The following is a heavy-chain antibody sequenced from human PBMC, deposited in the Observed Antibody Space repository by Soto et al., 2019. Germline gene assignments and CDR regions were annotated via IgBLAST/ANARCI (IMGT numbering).Heavy chain of an antibody. D-gene: IGHD2-2*01. CDR1: GGSISSGGYY. CDR3: ARDRVVPAAPGYYYYYYGMDV. J-gene: IGHJ6*02. Sequence: QVQLQESGPGLVKPSQTLSLTCTVSGGSISSGGYYWSWIRQHPGKGLEWIGYIYYSGSTYYNPSLKSRVTISVDTSKNQFSLKLSSVTAADTAVYYCARDRVVPAAPGYYYYYYGMDVWGQGTTVTVSS. V-gene: IGHV4-31*03. CDR2: IYYSGST.